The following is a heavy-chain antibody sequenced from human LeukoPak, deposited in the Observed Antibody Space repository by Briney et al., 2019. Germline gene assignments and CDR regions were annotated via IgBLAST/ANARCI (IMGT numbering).Heavy chain of an antibody. V-gene: IGHV4-34*01. CDR1: GGSFSGYN. CDR3: ARASVLLSADY. D-gene: IGHD3-16*01. CDR2: ISDSGST. Sequence: ASETLSLTCAVYGGSFSGYNWTWIRQPPGKGLEWIGKISDSGSTSYNPPLKSRLTISVDTSKNQFSLNLSSVTAADTAVYYCARASVLLSADYWGQGTLVTVSS. J-gene: IGHJ4*02.